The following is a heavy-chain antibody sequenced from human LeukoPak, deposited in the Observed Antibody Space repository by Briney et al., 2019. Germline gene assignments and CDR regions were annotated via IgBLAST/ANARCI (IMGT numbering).Heavy chain of an antibody. Sequence: GGSLRLSCAASGFTFSSYGMHWVRQAPGKGLEWVAVIWSDGSTKYYADSVKGRFAISRDNSKNTLYLQMDSLRAEDTAVYYCARAPYDNSGYYPFGYWGQGTLVTVSS. J-gene: IGHJ4*02. CDR1: GFTFSSYG. CDR3: ARAPYDNSGYYPFGY. V-gene: IGHV3-33*08. CDR2: IWSDGSTK. D-gene: IGHD3-22*01.